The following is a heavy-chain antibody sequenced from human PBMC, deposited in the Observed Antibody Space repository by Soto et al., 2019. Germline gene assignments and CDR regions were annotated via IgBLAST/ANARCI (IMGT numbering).Heavy chain of an antibody. D-gene: IGHD3-22*01. CDR3: AIGRRYYYDSSGSGYWFDP. J-gene: IGHJ5*02. Sequence: QVQLVQSGAEVKKPGASVKVSCKASGYTFTSYDINWVRQATGQGLEWMGWMNPNSGNTGYAQKFQGRVTMTRNTSISTAYMELRSLRSEDTAVYYCAIGRRYYYDSSGSGYWFDPWGQGTLVTVSS. CDR2: MNPNSGNT. V-gene: IGHV1-8*01. CDR1: GYTFTSYD.